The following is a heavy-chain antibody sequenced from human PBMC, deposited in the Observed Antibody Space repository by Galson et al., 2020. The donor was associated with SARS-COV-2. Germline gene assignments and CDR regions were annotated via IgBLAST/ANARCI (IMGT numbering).Heavy chain of an antibody. D-gene: IGHD4-17*01. J-gene: IGHJ4*02. Sequence: GGSLRLSCAASGFTFSKAWMSWVRQAPGKGLEWVGRIKSKTDGGTTDYAAPVKGRFTISRDDSKNTLYLQMNSLKTEDTAVYYCTTDLHDYGDLDYWGQGTLVTVSS. CDR2: IKSKTDGGTT. CDR3: TTDLHDYGDLDY. V-gene: IGHV3-15*01. CDR1: GFTFSKAW.